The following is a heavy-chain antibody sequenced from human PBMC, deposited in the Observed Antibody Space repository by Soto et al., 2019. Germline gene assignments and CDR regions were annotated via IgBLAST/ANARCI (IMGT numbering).Heavy chain of an antibody. D-gene: IGHD6-19*01. CDR1: GFTFSSAW. J-gene: IGHJ4*02. CDR2: IRKKTDGGTA. CDR3: RTQWLD. Sequence: NPGGSLRLSCAASGFTFSSAWMTWVRQAPGKGLEWLGFIRKKTDGGTADYAAPVKGRFTISRDDSKNTLYLQMHSLKIEDTAVYYCRTQWLDWGQGTLVTVSS. V-gene: IGHV3-15*01.